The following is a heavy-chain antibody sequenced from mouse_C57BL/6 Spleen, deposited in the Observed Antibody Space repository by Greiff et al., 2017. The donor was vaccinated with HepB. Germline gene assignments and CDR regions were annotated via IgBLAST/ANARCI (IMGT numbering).Heavy chain of an antibody. CDR1: GYTFTSYW. CDR2: IDPSDSYT. V-gene: IGHV1-50*01. Sequence: QVQLQQPGAELVKPGASVKLSCKASGYTFTSYWMQWVNQRPGQGLEWIGEIDPSDSYTNYNQKFKGKATLTVDTSSSTAYMQLSSLTSEDSAVYYCARSDYYGSSSPAWFAYWGQGTLVTVSA. D-gene: IGHD1-1*01. J-gene: IGHJ3*01. CDR3: ARSDYYGSSSPAWFAY.